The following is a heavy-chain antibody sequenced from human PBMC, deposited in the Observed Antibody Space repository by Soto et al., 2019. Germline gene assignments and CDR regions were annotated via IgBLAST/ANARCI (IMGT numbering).Heavy chain of an antibody. J-gene: IGHJ6*03. CDR2: ISYDGSNK. CDR3: AKDRAAAGPSGYMDV. V-gene: IGHV3-30*18. Sequence: PGGSLRLSCAASGFTFSSYGMHWVRQAPGKGLEWVAVISYDGSNKYYADSVKGRFTISRDNSKNTLYLQMNSLRAEDTAVYYCAKDRAAAGPSGYMDVWGKGTTVTVSS. CDR1: GFTFSSYG. D-gene: IGHD6-13*01.